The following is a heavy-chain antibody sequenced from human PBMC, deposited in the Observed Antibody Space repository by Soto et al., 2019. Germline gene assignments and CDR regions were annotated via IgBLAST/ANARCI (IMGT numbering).Heavy chain of an antibody. CDR2: IYYSGST. Sequence: TSETLSLTCTVSGGSISSSSYYWGWIRQPPGKGLEWIGSIYYSGSTYYNPSLKSRVTISVDTSKNQFSLKLSSVTAADTAVCYCARTQASLDYYYYYMDVWXKGTTVTSP. V-gene: IGHV4-39*01. CDR1: GGSISSSSYY. J-gene: IGHJ6*03. CDR3: ARTQASLDYYYYYMDV.